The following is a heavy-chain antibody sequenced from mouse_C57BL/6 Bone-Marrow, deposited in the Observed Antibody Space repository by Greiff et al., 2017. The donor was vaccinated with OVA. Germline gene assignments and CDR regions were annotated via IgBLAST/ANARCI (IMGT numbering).Heavy chain of an antibody. Sequence: QVQLQQSGAELVRPGASVTLSCKASGYTFTDYEMHWVQQTPVPGLEWIGAIDPETGGTAYNQKFKGKAILTADNSSSTAYMELRSLTSEDSAVYYCTRSYSNYGDFDYWGQGTTLTVSS. J-gene: IGHJ2*01. CDR1: GYTFTDYE. CDR3: TRSYSNYGDFDY. CDR2: IDPETGGT. D-gene: IGHD2-5*01. V-gene: IGHV1-15*01.